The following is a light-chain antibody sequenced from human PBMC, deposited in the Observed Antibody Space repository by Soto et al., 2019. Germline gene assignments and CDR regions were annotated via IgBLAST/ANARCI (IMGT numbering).Light chain of an antibody. J-gene: IGKJ3*01. CDR1: QNIGTN. CDR3: QQYYNWSPFFT. V-gene: IGKV3-15*01. Sequence: EVVMTQSPATLSVSPGDRATLSCRASQNIGTNVAWYQHKPGQAPRLLIYGASTRATDIPPRFSGSGSGSEFSLPVSSLQSEDFAVYYCQQYYNWSPFFTFGPGTKVDIK. CDR2: GAS.